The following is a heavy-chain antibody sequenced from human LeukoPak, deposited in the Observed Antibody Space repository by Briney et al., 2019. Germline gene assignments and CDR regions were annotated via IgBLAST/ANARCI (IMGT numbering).Heavy chain of an antibody. CDR3: ARGLWGIDY. J-gene: IGHJ4*02. D-gene: IGHD7-27*01. V-gene: IGHV3-74*01. CDR1: GFTLGSYW. Sequence: PGGSLRLSCAASGFTLGSYWMHWVRQAPGKGLVWVSQITTDGSTINYADSVRGRFTISRDNAENTLYLEMKSLRAEDTAVYYCARGLWGIDYWGQGALVTVSS. CDR2: ITTDGSTI.